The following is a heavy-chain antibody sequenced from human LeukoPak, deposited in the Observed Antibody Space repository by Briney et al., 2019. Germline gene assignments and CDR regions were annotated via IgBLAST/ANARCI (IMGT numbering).Heavy chain of an antibody. J-gene: IGHJ4*02. D-gene: IGHD6-6*01. CDR1: GASITSFH. CDR3: ARKDGDY. V-gene: IGHV4-4*07. CDR2: IYSSGST. Sequence: SETLSLTCAVSGASITSFHWTWIRQPAGKGLEWIGLIYSSGSTIYNPSLQSRVAMSVDMTKNQLSLKLSSVTAADTAMYYCARKDGDYWGQGTLVTVSS.